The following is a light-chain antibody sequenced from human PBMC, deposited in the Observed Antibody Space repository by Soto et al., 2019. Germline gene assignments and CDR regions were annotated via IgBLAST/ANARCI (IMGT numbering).Light chain of an antibody. CDR2: AAA. Sequence: IPLTRAPSALAASAGDVFTITLLAIQGISSYLAWYQQKVGEVPKLLIFAAATLQSGVPSRFSGSGSGTDFTLTISSLQPEDAATYYCHKYNSAPLPFGGGTKVDI. J-gene: IGKJ4*01. CDR1: QGISSY. V-gene: IGKV1-27*01. CDR3: HKYNSAPLP.